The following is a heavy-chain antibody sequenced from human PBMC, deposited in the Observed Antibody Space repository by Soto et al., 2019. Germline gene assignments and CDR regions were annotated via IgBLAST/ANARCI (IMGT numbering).Heavy chain of an antibody. CDR1: GFTFSSYA. D-gene: IGHD1-7*01. V-gene: IGHV3-23*01. CDR2: ISGSGGST. Sequence: GGSLRLSCAASGFTFSSYAMSWVRQAPGKGLEWVSAISGSGGSTYYADSVKGRFTISRDISKNTLYLQMNSLRAEDTAVYYCAKFRDWNYSNWFDPWGQGTLVTVSS. J-gene: IGHJ5*02. CDR3: AKFRDWNYSNWFDP.